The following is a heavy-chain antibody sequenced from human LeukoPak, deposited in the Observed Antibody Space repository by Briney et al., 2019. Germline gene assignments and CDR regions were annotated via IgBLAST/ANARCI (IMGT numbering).Heavy chain of an antibody. J-gene: IGHJ4*02. CDR3: AREGYDSVGPHRDPSSVTGTRFDY. D-gene: IGHD6-19*01. V-gene: IGHV3-21*01. CDR1: GFTFSSYN. CDR2: ISSSSSYI. Sequence: GGSLRLSCATSGFTFSSYNMNWVRQAPGKGLEWVSSISSSSSYIYYADSVKGQFTISRDNAKNSLYLQMNSLRAEDTAVYYCAREGYDSVGPHRDPSSVTGTRFDYWGQGTLVTVSS.